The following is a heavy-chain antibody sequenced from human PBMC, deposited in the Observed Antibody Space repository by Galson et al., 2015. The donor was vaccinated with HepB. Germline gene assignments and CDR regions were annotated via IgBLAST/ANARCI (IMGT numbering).Heavy chain of an antibody. V-gene: IGHV1-18*01. CDR3: ARDPIDDYGDYVPSDAFDI. J-gene: IGHJ3*02. CDR2: ISAYNGNT. CDR1: GYTFTSYG. Sequence: SVKVSCKASGYTFTSYGISWVRQAPGQGLEWMGWISAYNGNTNYAQKLQGRVTMTTDTSTSTAYMELRSLRSDDTAVYYCARDPIDDYGDYVPSDAFDIWGQGTMVTVSS. D-gene: IGHD4-17*01.